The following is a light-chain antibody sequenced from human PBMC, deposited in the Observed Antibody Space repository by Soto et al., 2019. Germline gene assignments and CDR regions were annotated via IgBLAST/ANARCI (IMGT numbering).Light chain of an antibody. Sequence: QSVLTQPASVSGSPGQSITISCTGTSRDVGVYNYVSWYQQHPGKAPKLMIYDVSNRPSGVSNRFSGSKSGNTASLTISGLQAEDEADYYCSSYTSSSTPVFGGGTKRTVL. CDR1: SRDVGVYNY. V-gene: IGLV2-14*01. CDR2: DVS. CDR3: SSYTSSSTPV. J-gene: IGLJ2*01.